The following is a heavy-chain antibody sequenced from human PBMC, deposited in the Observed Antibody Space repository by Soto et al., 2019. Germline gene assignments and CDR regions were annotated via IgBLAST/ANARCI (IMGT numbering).Heavy chain of an antibody. CDR2: TYLRSKWYN. CDR3: ARASDDTSYSFEY. D-gene: IGHD1-26*01. J-gene: IGHJ4*02. V-gene: IGHV6-1*01. Sequence: SQTLSLTCAISGDSVSSNSAAWNWIRQSPSRGLEWLGRTYLRSKWYNDYAVSVKSRITINPDTSKNQFSLHLNSVTPEDTAVYFCARASDDTSYSFEYWGQGTLVTVSS. CDR1: GDSVSSNSAA.